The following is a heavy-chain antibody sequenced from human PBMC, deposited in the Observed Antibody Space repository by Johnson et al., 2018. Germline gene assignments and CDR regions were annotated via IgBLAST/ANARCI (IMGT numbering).Heavy chain of an antibody. CDR2: IRSKANSYAT. V-gene: IGHV3-73*01. CDR3: TRAVVGGSYYYYYYMDV. D-gene: IGHD1-26*01. Sequence: VQLVQSGGGVVQPGRSLRLSCAASGFTFSSYGMHWVRQASGKGLEWVGRIRSKANSYATAYAASVKGRFTISRDDSKNTAYLQMNSLKTEDTAVYYCTRAVVGGSYYYYYYMDVWGKGTTVTVSS. CDR1: GFTFSSYG. J-gene: IGHJ6*03.